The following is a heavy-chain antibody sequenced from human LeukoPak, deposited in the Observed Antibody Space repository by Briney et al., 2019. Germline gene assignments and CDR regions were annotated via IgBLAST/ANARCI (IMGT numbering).Heavy chain of an antibody. Sequence: PGGSMRLSCAASGFTFSSYWMHWVRQAPGKGLVWVSRINSDGSSTSYADSVKGRFTISRDNAKNTLYLQMNSLRAEDTAVYYCARESDSSSTWNFDYWGQGTLVTVSS. CDR3: ARESDSSSTWNFDY. CDR1: GFTFSSYW. D-gene: IGHD6-6*01. J-gene: IGHJ4*02. CDR2: INSDGSST. V-gene: IGHV3-74*01.